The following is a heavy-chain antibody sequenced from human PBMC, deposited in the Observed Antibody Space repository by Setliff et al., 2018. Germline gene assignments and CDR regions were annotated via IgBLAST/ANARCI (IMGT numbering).Heavy chain of an antibody. Sequence: SETLSLTCTVSGYSISSGYYWGWIRQPPGKGLEWIGNMYHSGSVYYNPSLKSRVTISVDTSKNQFSLKVTSVTAADTAVYYCARVDWGYSGYDATKGSGWYFDYWGQGTLVTVSS. CDR1: GYSISSGYY. D-gene: IGHD5-12*01. V-gene: IGHV4-38-2*02. J-gene: IGHJ4*02. CDR3: ARVDWGYSGYDATKGSGWYFDY. CDR2: MYHSGSV.